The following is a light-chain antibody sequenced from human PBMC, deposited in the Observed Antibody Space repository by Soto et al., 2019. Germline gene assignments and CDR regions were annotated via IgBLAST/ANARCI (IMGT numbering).Light chain of an antibody. J-gene: IGKJ1*01. V-gene: IGKV1-5*01. CDR1: QSISSW. Sequence: DIQMTQSPSTLSASVGDRVTITCRASQSISSWLAWYQQKPGKAPKLLIYAASSLETGVPARFSGSGSGTEFTLTISSLQPDDFAIYYCQHSNSYPWTFGQGTKVEIK. CDR3: QHSNSYPWT. CDR2: AAS.